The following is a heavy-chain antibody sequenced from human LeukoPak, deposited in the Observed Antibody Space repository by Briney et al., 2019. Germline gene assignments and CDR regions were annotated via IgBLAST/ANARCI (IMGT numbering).Heavy chain of an antibody. CDR1: GGSLSGYY. Sequence: SETLSLTCDVYGGSLSGYYWSWIRQPPGKGLEWIGEINHSGSTNYNPSLKSRVTISVDTSKNQFSLKPSSVTAADTAVYYCARAGIYGDYLDYWGQGTLVTVSS. D-gene: IGHD4/OR15-4a*01. V-gene: IGHV4-34*01. J-gene: IGHJ4*02. CDR3: ARAGIYGDYLDY. CDR2: INHSGST.